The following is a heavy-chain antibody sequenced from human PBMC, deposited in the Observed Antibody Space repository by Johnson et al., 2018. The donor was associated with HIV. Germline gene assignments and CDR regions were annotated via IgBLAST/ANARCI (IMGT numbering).Heavy chain of an antibody. V-gene: IGHV3-7*03. CDR3: ARGHNSAFDI. D-gene: IGHD2/OR15-2a*01. CDR1: GFTFSSYA. Sequence: EVQLLESGGGLVKPGGSLRLSCAASGFTFSSYAMHWVRQAPGKGLEWVANIKQDGSEKYYVDSVKGRFTISRDNAKNSLYLQMNSLRSEDTAVYYCARGHNSAFDIWGQGTMVTVSS. J-gene: IGHJ3*02. CDR2: IKQDGSEK.